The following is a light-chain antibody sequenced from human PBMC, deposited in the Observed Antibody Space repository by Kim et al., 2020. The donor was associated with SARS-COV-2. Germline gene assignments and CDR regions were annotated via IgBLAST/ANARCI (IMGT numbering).Light chain of an antibody. J-gene: IGKJ5*01. CDR3: QQYGGSPPII. CDR1: QSVSSRY. V-gene: IGKV3-20*01. Sequence: EIVLTQSPGTLSLSPGERATLSCRASQSVSSRYLAWYQQKPGQTPRLLIYGASSRATGIPDRFSGSGSGTDFTLTISRLEPEDFAVYYCQQYGGSPPIIFGQGTRLEIK. CDR2: GAS.